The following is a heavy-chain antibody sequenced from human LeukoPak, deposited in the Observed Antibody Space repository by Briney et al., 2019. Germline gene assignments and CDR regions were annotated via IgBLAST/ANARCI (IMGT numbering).Heavy chain of an antibody. J-gene: IGHJ6*03. Sequence: PVKVSCKASGCTFSSYGISWVRQAPGQGLELMGRINPIFGVANYAQKFQGRLTITADKSTSTACMELNSLRSEDTAIYYCARDNSFSGSRYYYYMDVWGKGTTVTVSS. V-gene: IGHV1-69*04. CDR2: INPIFGVA. D-gene: IGHD1-26*01. CDR3: ARDNSFSGSRYYYYMDV. CDR1: GCTFSSYG.